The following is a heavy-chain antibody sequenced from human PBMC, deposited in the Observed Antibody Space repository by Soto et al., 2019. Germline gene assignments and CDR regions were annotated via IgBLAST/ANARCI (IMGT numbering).Heavy chain of an antibody. CDR2: MNPNSGNT. V-gene: IGHV1-8*01. J-gene: IGHJ6*02. CDR3: ARGGYSGSWYRNYYYYYGMDV. CDR1: GYTFTSYD. Sequence: QVQLVQSGAEVKKPGASVKVSCKASGYTFTSYDINWVRQATGQGLEWMGWMNPNSGNTGYAQKFQGRVTMTRNTSISTAYMELSSLRSEDTAVYYCARGGYSGSWYRNYYYYYGMDVWGQGTTVTVSS. D-gene: IGHD6-13*01.